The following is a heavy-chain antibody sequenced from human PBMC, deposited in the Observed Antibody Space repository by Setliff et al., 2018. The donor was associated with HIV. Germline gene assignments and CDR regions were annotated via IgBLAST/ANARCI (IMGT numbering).Heavy chain of an antibody. Sequence: PSETLSLTCSVSGDSIRGSGDYWSWVRQPAGKRPEWIGHIYVTGSTPYKPYLRGRATISLDTSKNQFSLKLTSVTAADTAVYFCARLSTGDLRLFEYWGHGALVTVSS. CDR1: GDSIRGSGDY. D-gene: IGHD4-17*01. V-gene: IGHV4-61*09. CDR3: ARLSTGDLRLFEY. J-gene: IGHJ4*01. CDR2: IYVTGST.